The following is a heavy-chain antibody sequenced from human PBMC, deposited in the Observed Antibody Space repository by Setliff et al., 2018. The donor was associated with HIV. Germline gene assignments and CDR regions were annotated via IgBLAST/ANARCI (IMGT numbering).Heavy chain of an antibody. D-gene: IGHD3-22*01. CDR1: GCTFNHYA. Sequence: SVKVSCKASGCTFNHYALSWVRQAPGQRPEWMGGTNPQSDIANYAQRFQGRVTITADHSTTTTYVELTSLRADDTAVYYCVRVGPWYYARSGYLASWDYWGQGTLVTVSS. CDR3: VRVGPWYYARSGYLASWDY. CDR2: TNPQSDIA. J-gene: IGHJ4*02. V-gene: IGHV1-69*10.